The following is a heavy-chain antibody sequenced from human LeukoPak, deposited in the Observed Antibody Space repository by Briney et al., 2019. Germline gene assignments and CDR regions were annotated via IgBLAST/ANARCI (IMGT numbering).Heavy chain of an antibody. CDR2: ISWDGGII. Sequence: HTGGSLRLSCAASGFTFDDYAMHWVRQAPGKGLEWVSLISWDGGIIYYADSVKGRFTISRDNAKRSVYLQMNSLGVEDTAVYYCAKDLPPLLGARRSDAFDIWGQGTMVTVSS. CDR1: GFTFDDYA. CDR3: AKDLPPLLGARRSDAFDI. J-gene: IGHJ3*02. D-gene: IGHD1-26*01. V-gene: IGHV3-43D*03.